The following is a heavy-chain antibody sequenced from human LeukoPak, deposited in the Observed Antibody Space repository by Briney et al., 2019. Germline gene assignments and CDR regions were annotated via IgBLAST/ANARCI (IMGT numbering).Heavy chain of an antibody. CDR1: RFTLSGFA. CDR3: AKMKGHPLQKYYMDV. CDR2: ISGSGDNT. Sequence: GGSVRLSRAASRFTLSGFAMRWVGRTPGRGRAWVSGISGSGDNTLYAASVKGRFTISRDNSKNTLYLEMNSLRAEDTAIYYCAKMKGHPLQKYYMDVWGQGTTATVSS. J-gene: IGHJ6*01. V-gene: IGHV3-23*01. D-gene: IGHD2/OR15-2a*01.